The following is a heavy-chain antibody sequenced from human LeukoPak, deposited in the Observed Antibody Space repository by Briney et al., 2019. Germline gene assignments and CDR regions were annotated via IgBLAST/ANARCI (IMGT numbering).Heavy chain of an antibody. J-gene: IGHJ5*02. D-gene: IGHD2-15*01. V-gene: IGHV3-30*02. CDR3: AKDVVVVPATQDRNWFDP. CDR2: IRYDGSNK. Sequence: PGGSLRLSCAASGFTFSSYGMHWVRQAPGKGLEWVAFIRYDGSNKYYADSVKGRFTISRDNSKSTLYLQMNSLRAEDTAVYYCAKDVVVVPATQDRNWFDPWGQGTLVTVSS. CDR1: GFTFSSYG.